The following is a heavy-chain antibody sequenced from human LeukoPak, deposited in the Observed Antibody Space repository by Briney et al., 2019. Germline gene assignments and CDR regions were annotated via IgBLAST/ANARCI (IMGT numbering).Heavy chain of an antibody. Sequence: GGSLRLSCAASGFSFSNHGMHWVRQAPGKRLEWVAVIWDDGNNKRYANSVNGRFTISRDNSENTLYLQVNGLTAEDTAMYYCAGDSYQDYYGRFDPWGQGTLVIVSS. CDR2: IWDDGNNK. D-gene: IGHD3-10*01. V-gene: IGHV3-33*01. CDR1: GFSFSNHG. CDR3: AGDSYQDYYGRFDP. J-gene: IGHJ5*02.